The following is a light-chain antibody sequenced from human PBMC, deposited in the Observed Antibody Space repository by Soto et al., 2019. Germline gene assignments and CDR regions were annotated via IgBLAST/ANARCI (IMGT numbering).Light chain of an antibody. CDR3: QQYNNWPPL. J-gene: IGKJ3*01. V-gene: IGKV3-15*01. CDR2: GAS. CDR1: QSVSSS. Sequence: EVVLTQSPATLSVSPGERATLSCRASQSVSSSLAWYQQKPGQAPRLLIYGASTRATDIPARFSGSGSGTEFTLTINSLQSEDFAVYYCQQYNNWPPLFGPGTRVDIK.